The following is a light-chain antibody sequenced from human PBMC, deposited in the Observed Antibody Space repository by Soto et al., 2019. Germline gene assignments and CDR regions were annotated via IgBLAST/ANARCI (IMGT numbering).Light chain of an antibody. Sequence: QSVLTQPPSMSGAPGQRVPISCTGSSSNIGAGYDVHWYQQLPGTAPKLLIYANNNRPSWVPDRFSASKSDTSASLAITGLQVEDEADYYCQSYDNSLSVLYVFGTGTKVTVL. J-gene: IGLJ1*01. V-gene: IGLV1-40*01. CDR2: ANN. CDR3: QSYDNSLSVLYV. CDR1: SSNIGAGYD.